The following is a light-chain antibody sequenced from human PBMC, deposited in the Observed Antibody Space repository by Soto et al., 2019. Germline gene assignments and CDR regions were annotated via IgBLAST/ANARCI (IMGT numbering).Light chain of an antibody. Sequence: QMTHSTATLSASVGARVAITGRASQSISRWLTWYQQKPGKAPKLLIYEASSLESGVPSRFSGSGSGTEFTLTISGLQPDDFATYFCQQFNSYPITFGQPARLEI. CDR3: QQFNSYPIT. V-gene: IGKV1-5*01. CDR2: EAS. J-gene: IGKJ5*01. CDR1: QSISRW.